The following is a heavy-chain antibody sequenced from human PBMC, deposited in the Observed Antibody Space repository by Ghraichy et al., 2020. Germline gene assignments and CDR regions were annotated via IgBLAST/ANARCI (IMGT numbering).Heavy chain of an antibody. CDR2: INHSGST. D-gene: IGHD1-26*01. Sequence: LSLTCAVYGGSFSGYYWSWIRQPPGKGLEWIGEINHSGSTNYNPSLKSRVTISVDTSKNQFSLKLSSVTAADTAVYYCAREVSGSYYVYYYYMDVWGKGTTVTVSS. J-gene: IGHJ6*03. CDR1: GGSFSGYY. V-gene: IGHV4-34*01. CDR3: AREVSGSYYVYYYYMDV.